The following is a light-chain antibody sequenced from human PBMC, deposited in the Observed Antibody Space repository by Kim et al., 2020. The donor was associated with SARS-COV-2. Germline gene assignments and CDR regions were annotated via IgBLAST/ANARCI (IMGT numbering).Light chain of an antibody. J-gene: IGLJ3*02. CDR2: GNS. V-gene: IGLV1-47*02. CDR3: AAWDDSLSGRV. CDR1: SSNIGKTY. Sequence: QSALTQPPSVSGTPGQSVTISCSGSSSNIGKTYVYWYQQFPGTAPKLLIYGNSQRPSGVPDRFSGSKSGTSASLDISGLRSEDEADYYCAAWDDSLSGRVFGGGTKVTVL.